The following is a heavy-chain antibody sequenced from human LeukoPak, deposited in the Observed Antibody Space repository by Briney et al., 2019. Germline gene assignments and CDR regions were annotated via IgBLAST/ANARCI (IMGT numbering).Heavy chain of an antibody. J-gene: IGHJ4*02. CDR1: GHSLNSGYY. D-gene: IGHD5-18*01. V-gene: IGHV4-30-4*08. CDR2: IYYSGST. CDR3: ARSQTAMVTFDY. Sequence: PSETLSLACSVSGHSLNSGYYWSWIRQPPGKGLEWIGYIYYSGSTYYNPSLKSRVTISVDTSKNQFSLKLSSVTAADTAVYYCARSQTAMVTFDYWGQGTLVTVSS.